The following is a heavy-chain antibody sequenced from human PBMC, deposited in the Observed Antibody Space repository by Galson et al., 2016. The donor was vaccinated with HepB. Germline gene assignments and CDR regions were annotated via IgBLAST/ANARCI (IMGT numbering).Heavy chain of an antibody. Sequence: SVKVSCKASGYTFSRYGVHWVRQAPGQSLEWMGSITAGYANTKYSQKFQGRVTITRDTSASTAYMELSSLRSEDTAVYYCARDYSEYPGSGAGPWGQGTLVTVSS. V-gene: IGHV1-3*01. CDR3: ARDYSEYPGSGAGP. D-gene: IGHD3-10*01. J-gene: IGHJ5*02. CDR1: GYTFSRYG. CDR2: ITAGYANT.